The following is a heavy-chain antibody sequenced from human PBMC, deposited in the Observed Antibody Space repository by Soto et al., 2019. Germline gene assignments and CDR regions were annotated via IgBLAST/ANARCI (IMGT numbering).Heavy chain of an antibody. J-gene: IGHJ4*02. CDR2: ISGSAGST. V-gene: IGHV3-23*01. D-gene: IGHD1-26*01. CDR1: GFMFSDFA. Sequence: EVHLLESGGGLVQPGGSLRLSCAASGFMFSDFAMTWVRQAPGRGLEWVSVISGSAGSTYYADSVKGRFTISRDNSKNELYLQMNRLRVEDTAVYYCAKEDGSAYYPTDYSGLGTLVTVSS. CDR3: AKEDGSAYYPTDY.